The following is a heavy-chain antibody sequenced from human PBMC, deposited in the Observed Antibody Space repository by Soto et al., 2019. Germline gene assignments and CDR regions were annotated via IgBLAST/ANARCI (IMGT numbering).Heavy chain of an antibody. D-gene: IGHD6-6*01. CDR3: ARDGAARRDDAFNI. CDR1: SGSISSGGYY. CDR2: IYYSGST. V-gene: IGHV4-31*03. J-gene: IGHJ3*02. Sequence: PSETLSLTCTVSSGSISSGGYYWSWIRQHPGKGLEWIGYIYYSGSTYYNPSLKSRVTISVETSKNQFSLKLSSVTAADTAVYYCARDGAARRDDAFNIWGEGTMVTVSS.